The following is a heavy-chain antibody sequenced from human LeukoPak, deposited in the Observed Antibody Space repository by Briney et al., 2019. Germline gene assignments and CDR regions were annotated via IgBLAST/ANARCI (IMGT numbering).Heavy chain of an antibody. J-gene: IGHJ3*02. D-gene: IGHD6-19*01. CDR2: ISSSSSYI. V-gene: IGHV3-21*01. CDR1: GFTFSSYS. CDR3: ARGIAVAGTRDAFDI. Sequence: GGSLRLSCAASGFTFSSYSMNWVRQAPGKGLEWVSSISSSSSYIYYADSVKGRFPISRDNAKNSLYLQMNSLRAEDTAVYYCARGIAVAGTRDAFDIWGQGTMVTVSS.